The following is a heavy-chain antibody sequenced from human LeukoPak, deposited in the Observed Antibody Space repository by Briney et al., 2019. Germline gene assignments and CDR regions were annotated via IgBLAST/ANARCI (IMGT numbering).Heavy chain of an antibody. CDR2: IYSDGST. CDR3: ARDSGRSLLKA. V-gene: IGHV3-53*01. Sequence: PGGSLRLSCAVSGFIVNRNYVNWVRQAPGKGLEWVSTIYSDGSTYYSDSVKGRFTISRDNSKNTLYLQMNSLRAEDTAVYYCARDSGRSLLKAWGQGTLVTVSS. J-gene: IGHJ5*02. D-gene: IGHD1-26*01. CDR1: GFIVNRNY.